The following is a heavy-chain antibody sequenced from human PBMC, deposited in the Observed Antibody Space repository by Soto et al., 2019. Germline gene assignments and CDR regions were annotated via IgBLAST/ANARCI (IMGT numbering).Heavy chain of an antibody. CDR3: ARTSTSRTRFDY. D-gene: IGHD1-1*01. V-gene: IGHV4-4*02. CDR1: GGSISTSNW. CDR2: VYHSGST. Sequence: QVQLQESGPGLVKPSGTLSLTCAVSGGSISTSNWWSWVRQPPGKGLEWIGEVYHSGSTNYNPSFKSRVATSVDKSKNQFSLKLNSVTAADTALYYCARTSTSRTRFDYWGQGSLVTVSS. J-gene: IGHJ4*02.